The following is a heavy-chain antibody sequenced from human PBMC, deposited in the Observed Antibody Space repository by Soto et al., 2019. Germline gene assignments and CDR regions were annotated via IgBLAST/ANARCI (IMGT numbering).Heavy chain of an antibody. J-gene: IGHJ4*02. CDR3: ARDPYPGYSSSWYDY. CDR2: ISSSSSYI. D-gene: IGHD6-13*01. V-gene: IGHV3-21*01. Sequence: EVQLVESGGGLVKPGGSLRPSCAASGFTFSSYSMNGVRQAPGTGLEGVSSISSSSSYIYYADSVKGRFTISRDNAKNSLYLQMNSLRAEDTAVYYCARDPYPGYSSSWYDYWGQGTLVTVSS. CDR1: GFTFSSYS.